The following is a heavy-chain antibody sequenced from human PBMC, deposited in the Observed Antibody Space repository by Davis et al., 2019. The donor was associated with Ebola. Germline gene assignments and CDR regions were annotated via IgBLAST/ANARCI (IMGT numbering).Heavy chain of an antibody. J-gene: IGHJ3*01. Sequence: GSLRLSCAVSGFTVHNNYMSWVRQAPGKGLEWVSMIYSGPGTLYADSVRGRFTVSRDNSKNMLFLQMNSLRAEDTAVYYCARGDLSSPHDAFDVWGQGTLVTVSS. D-gene: IGHD1-26*01. V-gene: IGHV3-66*01. CDR3: ARGDLSSPHDAFDV. CDR1: GFTVHNNY. CDR2: IYSGPGT.